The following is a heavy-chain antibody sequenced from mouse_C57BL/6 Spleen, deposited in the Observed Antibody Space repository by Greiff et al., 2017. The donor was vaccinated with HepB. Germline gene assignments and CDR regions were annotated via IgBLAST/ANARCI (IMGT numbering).Heavy chain of an antibody. CDR3: ARWGDGNYFDY. J-gene: IGHJ2*01. Sequence: QVHVKQSGAELVKPGASVKLSCKASGYTFTSYWMQWVKQRPGQGLEWIGEIDPSDSYTNYNQKFKGKATLTVDTSSSTAYMHLSSLTSEDSAVYYCARWGDGNYFDYWGQGTTLTVSS. CDR2: IDPSDSYT. V-gene: IGHV1-50*01. D-gene: IGHD2-3*01. CDR1: GYTFTSYW.